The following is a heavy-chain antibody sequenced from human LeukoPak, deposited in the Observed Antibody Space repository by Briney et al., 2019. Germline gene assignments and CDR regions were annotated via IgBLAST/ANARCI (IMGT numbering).Heavy chain of an antibody. D-gene: IGHD6-13*01. CDR2: IYYSATT. J-gene: IGHJ4*02. CDR1: GGSISNNSDY. Sequence: NPSETLSLTCTVSGGSISNNSDYWGWIRQPPGKGLEWIGSIYYSATTFYNPSLKSRVTISVDTSKNQFSLRLSSVTAADTAVYYCARLTRTTAAGSIPFDYWGQGTLVIVSS. V-gene: IGHV4-39*01. CDR3: ARLTRTTAAGSIPFDY.